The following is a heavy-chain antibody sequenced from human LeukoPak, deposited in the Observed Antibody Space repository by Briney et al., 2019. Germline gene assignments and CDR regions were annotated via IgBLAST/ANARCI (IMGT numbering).Heavy chain of an antibody. V-gene: IGHV1-46*01. CDR1: GYTFTSYY. D-gene: IGHD2-2*01. Sequence: ASVKVSCKASGYTFTSYYMHWVRQAPGQGLEWMGIINPSGGSTSYAQKFQGRVTMTRDTSTSTVYMELSSLRSEDTAVYSCLLEYQLPRSRAFDPWGQGTLVTVSS. J-gene: IGHJ5*02. CDR2: INPSGGST. CDR3: LLEYQLPRSRAFDP.